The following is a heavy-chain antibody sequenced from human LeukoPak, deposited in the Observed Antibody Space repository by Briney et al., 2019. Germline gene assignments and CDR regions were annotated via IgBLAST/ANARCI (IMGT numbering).Heavy chain of an antibody. CDR1: GGSISSGDYY. V-gene: IGHV4-30-4*08. CDR2: IYYSGST. D-gene: IGHD2-15*01. Sequence: SETLSLTCTVSGGSISSGDYYWSWIRQPPGKGLEWIGYIYYSGSTYYNPSLKSRVTISVDTSTNQFSLKLSSVTAAATAVYYCARSPNRYCSGGSCYYDAFDIWGQGTMVTVSS. J-gene: IGHJ3*02. CDR3: ARSPNRYCSGGSCYYDAFDI.